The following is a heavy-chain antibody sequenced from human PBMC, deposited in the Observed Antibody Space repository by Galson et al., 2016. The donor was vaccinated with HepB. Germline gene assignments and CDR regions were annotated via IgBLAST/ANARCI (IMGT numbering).Heavy chain of an antibody. CDR3: ARDMAAAHDC. CDR2: IKQDGREE. V-gene: IGHV3-7*01. J-gene: IGHJ4*02. CDR1: GFSFGRFW. Sequence: SLRLSCAASGFSFGRFWMSWVRQAPGKGLEWVANIKQDGREEYYVDSVEGRFTISRDNAKNSVYLQMNRLRGEDTAVNYCARDMAAAHDCWGQGTLVTVSS. D-gene: IGHD6-13*01.